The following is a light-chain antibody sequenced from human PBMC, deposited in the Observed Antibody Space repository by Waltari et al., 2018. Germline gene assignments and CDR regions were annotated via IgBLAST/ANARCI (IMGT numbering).Light chain of an antibody. CDR1: QSIGKY. V-gene: IGKV3-20*01. CDR3: QKYDRLPAT. J-gene: IGKJ1*01. CDR2: AAS. Sequence: LTQSPGTLSLSPGERATLSCRASQSIGKYLVWYQQKPGQAPRLLMYAASTRATGIPDRFSGSGSGTDFSLTISRLEPEDFAVYYCQKYDRLPATFGQGTKVEIK.